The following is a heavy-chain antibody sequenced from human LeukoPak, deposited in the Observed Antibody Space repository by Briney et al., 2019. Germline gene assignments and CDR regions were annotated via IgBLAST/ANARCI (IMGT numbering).Heavy chain of an antibody. D-gene: IGHD2-2*01. Sequence: SQTLSLTCTVSGGSISSGDYYWSWIRQPPGKGLEWIGYIYYSGSTYYNPSLKSRVTISVDTSKNQFSLKLSSVTAADPAVYYCAREVVVVPAATIFRDAFDIWGQGTMVTVSS. CDR2: IYYSGST. CDR1: GGSISSGDYY. CDR3: AREVVVVPAATIFRDAFDI. V-gene: IGHV4-30-4*08. J-gene: IGHJ3*02.